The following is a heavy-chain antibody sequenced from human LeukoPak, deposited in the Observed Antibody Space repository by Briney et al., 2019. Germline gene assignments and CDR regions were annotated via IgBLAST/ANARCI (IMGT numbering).Heavy chain of an antibody. J-gene: IGHJ4*02. D-gene: IGHD6-19*01. CDR3: AKDPEHSSGWYLPLFDFDY. CDR2: ISGSGGST. Sequence: GGSLRLSCAASGFTFSSYAMSWVRQAPGKGLEWVSAISGSGGSTYYADSVKGRFTISRDNSKNTLYLQMNSLRAEDTAVYYCAKDPEHSSGWYLPLFDFDYWGQGTLVTVSS. CDR1: GFTFSSYA. V-gene: IGHV3-23*01.